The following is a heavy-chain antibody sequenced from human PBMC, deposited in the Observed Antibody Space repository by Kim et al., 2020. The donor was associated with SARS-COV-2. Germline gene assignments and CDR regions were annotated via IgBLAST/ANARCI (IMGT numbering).Heavy chain of an antibody. Sequence: YNPSLKSRVTISIDTSKKYFSLKLTSVTAADTAVYVGARHTSAYSTLDYWGQGALVTVSS. J-gene: IGHJ4*02. V-gene: IGHV4-39*01. CDR3: ARHTSAYSTLDY. D-gene: IGHD3-22*01.